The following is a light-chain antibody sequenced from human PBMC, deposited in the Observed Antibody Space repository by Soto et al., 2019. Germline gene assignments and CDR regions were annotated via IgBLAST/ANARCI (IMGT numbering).Light chain of an antibody. CDR2: DVN. V-gene: IGLV2-18*02. CDR1: TSDIDNYDS. CDR3: SSFTNTITRYA. J-gene: IGLJ1*01. Sequence: QSALTQPPSVSGSPGQSVTISCTGTTSDIDNYDSVSWYQQAPGTAPKLIIYDVNNRPSGAPDRFSGSTSGNTASLTISRLQAEDETDYYCSSFTNTITRYAFGTGTKLTVL.